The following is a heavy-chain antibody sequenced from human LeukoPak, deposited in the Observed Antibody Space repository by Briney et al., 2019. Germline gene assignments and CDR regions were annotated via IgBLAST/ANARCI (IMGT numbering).Heavy chain of an antibody. CDR2: IYYSGST. CDR3: ATYFTPITVVTREYFQH. CDR1: GGSISSSSYS. D-gene: IGHD4-23*01. V-gene: IGHV4-39*01. J-gene: IGHJ1*01. Sequence: PSETLSLTCTVSGGSISSSSYSWGWIRQPPGKGLEWIGSIYYSGSTYYNPSLKSRVTISVDTSKNQFSLKLSSVTAADTAVYYCATYFTPITVVTREYFQHWGQGTLVTVSS.